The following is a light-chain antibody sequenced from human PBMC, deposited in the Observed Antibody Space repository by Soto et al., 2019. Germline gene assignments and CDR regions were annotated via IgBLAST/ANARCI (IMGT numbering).Light chain of an antibody. V-gene: IGKV2-30*02. J-gene: IGKJ1*01. CDR1: QSFVHSDGNTY. CDR3: MQGTYWPGT. Sequence: DVVMTQSPLSLPVTLGQSASISCRSSQSFVHSDGNTYLNWFQQRPGQSPRRLIYEVSNRDSGVPDRFSGSGSGTDFTLKISRVEAEDVGLYYCMQGTYWPGTFGQGTKVDIK. CDR2: EVS.